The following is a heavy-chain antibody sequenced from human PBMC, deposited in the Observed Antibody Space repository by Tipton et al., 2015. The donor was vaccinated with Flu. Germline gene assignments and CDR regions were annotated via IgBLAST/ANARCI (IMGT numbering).Heavy chain of an antibody. V-gene: IGHV4-39*07. D-gene: IGHD3-3*01. CDR2: IYYSGST. Sequence: TLSLTCIVSGGSVSSNNYYWGWIRQPPGKGLEWIGSIYYSGSTYTNPSLKSRVTISADTSKNQLSLKLTSVTAADTAVYYCARESVRLLNYYGMDVRGQVTTVALSS. J-gene: IGHJ6*02. CDR3: ARESVRLLNYYGMDV. CDR1: GGSVSSNNYY.